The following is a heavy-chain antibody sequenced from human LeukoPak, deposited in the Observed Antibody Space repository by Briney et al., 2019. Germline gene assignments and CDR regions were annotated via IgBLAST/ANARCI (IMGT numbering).Heavy chain of an antibody. CDR2: IIPILGIA. CDR3: ARVKAAAGYYYGMDV. D-gene: IGHD6-13*01. V-gene: IGHV1-69*04. CDR1: GYTFTSYG. J-gene: IGHJ6*02. Sequence: SVKVSCKASGYTFTSYGISWVRQAPGQGLEWMGRIIPILGIANYAQKFQGRVTITADKSTSTAYMELSSLRSVDTAVYYCARVKAAAGYYYGMDVWGQGTTVTVSS.